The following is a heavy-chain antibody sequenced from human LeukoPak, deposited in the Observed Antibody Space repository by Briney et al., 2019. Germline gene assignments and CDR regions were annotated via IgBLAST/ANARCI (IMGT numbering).Heavy chain of an antibody. CDR2: INPNSGGT. J-gene: IGHJ4*02. Sequence: ASVKVSCKASGYTFTGYYMNWVRQAPGQGLEWMGRINPNSGGTNYAQKFQGRVTMTRDTSISTAYMELSRLRSDDTAVHYCARDVHDYGDYSFDYWGQGTLVTVSS. CDR1: GYTFTGYY. CDR3: ARDVHDYGDYSFDY. V-gene: IGHV1-2*06. D-gene: IGHD4-17*01.